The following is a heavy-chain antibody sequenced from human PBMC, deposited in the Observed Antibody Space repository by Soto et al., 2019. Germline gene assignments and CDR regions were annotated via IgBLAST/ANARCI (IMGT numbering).Heavy chain of an antibody. J-gene: IGHJ4*02. CDR2: INPSGGST. V-gene: IGHV1-46*01. Sequence: ASVKVSCKASGYTFTSYYMHWVRQAPGQGLEWMGIINPSGGSTSYAQKFQGRVTMTRDTSTSTVYMELSSLRSEDTAVYYCARARLSYYYDSSGYSAFDYWGQGTLVTVSS. D-gene: IGHD3-22*01. CDR3: ARARLSYYYDSSGYSAFDY. CDR1: GYTFTSYY.